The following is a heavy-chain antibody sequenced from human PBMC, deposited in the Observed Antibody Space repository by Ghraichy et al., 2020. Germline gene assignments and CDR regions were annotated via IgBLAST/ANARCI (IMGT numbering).Heavy chain of an antibody. Sequence: SVKVSCKASGGTFSSYAISWVRQAPGQGLEWMGGIIPIFGTANYAQKFQGRVTITADESTSTAYMELSSLRSEDTAVYYCARGGDIVVVPAAHYPNWFDPWGQGTLVTVSS. CDR3: ARGGDIVVVPAAHYPNWFDP. CDR1: GGTFSSYA. J-gene: IGHJ5*02. D-gene: IGHD2-2*01. V-gene: IGHV1-69*13. CDR2: IIPIFGTA.